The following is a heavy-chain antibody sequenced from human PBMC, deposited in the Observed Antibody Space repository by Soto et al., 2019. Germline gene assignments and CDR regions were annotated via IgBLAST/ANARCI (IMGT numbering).Heavy chain of an antibody. J-gene: IGHJ6*02. V-gene: IGHV3-74*01. CDR3: ATGTTVTTYYYYYGMDV. D-gene: IGHD4-4*01. CDR1: GFTFSSYW. Sequence: GGSLRLSCAASGFTFSSYWMHWVRQAPGKGLVWVSRINSDGSSTSYADSVKGRFTISRDNAKNTLYLQMNSLRAEDTAVYYCATGTTVTTYYYYYGMDVWGQGTTVTVSS. CDR2: INSDGSST.